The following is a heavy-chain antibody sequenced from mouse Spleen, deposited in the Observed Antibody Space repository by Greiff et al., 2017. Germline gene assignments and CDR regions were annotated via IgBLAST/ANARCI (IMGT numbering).Heavy chain of an antibody. Sequence: EVKLVESGEGLVKPGGSLKLSCAASGFTFSSYAMSWVRQTPEKRLEWVAYISSGGDYIYYADTVKGRFTISRDNARNTLYLQMSSLKSEDTAMYYCTRDGSSYVTFAYWGQGTLVTVSA. CDR2: ISSGGDYI. CDR3: TRDGSSYVTFAY. V-gene: IGHV5-9-1*02. D-gene: IGHD1-1*01. CDR1: GFTFSSYA. J-gene: IGHJ3*01.